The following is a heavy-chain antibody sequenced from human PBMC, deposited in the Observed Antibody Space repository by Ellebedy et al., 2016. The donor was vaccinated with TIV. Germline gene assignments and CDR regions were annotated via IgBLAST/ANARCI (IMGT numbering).Heavy chain of an antibody. CDR1: GFTFNSYA. CDR3: TTTMYYYDSGGYPTGDVLDI. J-gene: IGHJ3*02. Sequence: PGGSLRLSCAASGFTFNSYAMSWVRQAPGKGLEGVGRIKSKGDGETTEYAAPVKGRFTISRDDSKNTLYLQMNSLKTEDTAVYYCTTTMYYYDSGGYPTGDVLDIWGQGTIVTVSS. V-gene: IGHV3-15*01. D-gene: IGHD3-22*01. CDR2: IKSKGDGETT.